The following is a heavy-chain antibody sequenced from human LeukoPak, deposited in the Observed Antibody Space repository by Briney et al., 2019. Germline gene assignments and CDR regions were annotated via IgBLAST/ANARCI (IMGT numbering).Heavy chain of an antibody. CDR3: TTIGSGNYYRDY. D-gene: IGHD3-10*01. J-gene: IGHJ4*02. V-gene: IGHV3-73*01. CDR1: GFTFSESH. CDR2: IRSKAKNYAT. Sequence: GGSLRLSCAASGFTFSESHMHWVRQTSGKGLEWVGRIRSKAKNYATEYAASVKGRFIISRDDSQNTAYLQMNSLKTEDTAVYYCTTIGSGNYYRDYWGQGTLVTVPS.